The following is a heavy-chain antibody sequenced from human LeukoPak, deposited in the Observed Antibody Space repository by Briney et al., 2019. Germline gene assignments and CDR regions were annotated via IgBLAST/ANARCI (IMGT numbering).Heavy chain of an antibody. CDR1: GGSISSSGYY. V-gene: IGHV4-61*08. Sequence: SETLSLTCTVSGGSISSSGYYWSWIRQPPGKGLEWIGYIYYSGSTNYNPSLKRRVTQSVDTSKNQFSLKLSSVTAVDTAVYYCARLRPDYDILTGFPMDVWGPGTTVTVSS. D-gene: IGHD3-9*01. CDR2: IYYSGST. J-gene: IGHJ6*02. CDR3: ARLRPDYDILTGFPMDV.